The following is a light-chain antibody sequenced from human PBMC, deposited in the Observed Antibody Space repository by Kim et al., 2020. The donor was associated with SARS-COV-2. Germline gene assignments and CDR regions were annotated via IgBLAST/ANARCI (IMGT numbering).Light chain of an antibody. CDR3: QSFDSSLTAWV. J-gene: IGLJ2*01. Sequence: RVTIACTGSSSKIGTRYDVHWYQQLPGRAPTLLIYGNTNRPSGVPDRFSGSKSGTSASLAITDLQAEDEADYYCQSFDSSLTAWVFGGGAQLTVL. V-gene: IGLV1-40*01. CDR1: SSKIGTRYD. CDR2: GNT.